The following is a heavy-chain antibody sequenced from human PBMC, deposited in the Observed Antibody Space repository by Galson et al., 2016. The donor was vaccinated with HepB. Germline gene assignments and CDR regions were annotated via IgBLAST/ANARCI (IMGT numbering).Heavy chain of an antibody. J-gene: IGHJ4*02. CDR2: ISSSSSYI. CDR1: GFTFSSYA. D-gene: IGHD3-10*01. Sequence: SLRLSCATSGFTFSSYAMNWVRQAPGKGLEWVSSISSSSSYIYYADSVKGRFTISRDNAKNSLYLQMNSLRAEDTAVYYCARDGGPYGSGKYYLEYWGQGTLVTVSS. CDR3: ARDGGPYGSGKYYLEY. V-gene: IGHV3-21*01.